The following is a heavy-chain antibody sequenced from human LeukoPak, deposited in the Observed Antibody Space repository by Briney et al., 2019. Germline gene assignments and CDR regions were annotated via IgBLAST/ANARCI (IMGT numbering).Heavy chain of an antibody. CDR2: ISWNSGSI. CDR3: AKDTRAGHSSSWYYFDY. V-gene: IGHV3-9*01. D-gene: IGHD6-13*01. Sequence: GRSLRLSCAASGFTFDDYAMHWVRQAPGKGLEWVSGISWNSGSIGYADSVKGRFTISRDSAKNSLYLQMNSLRAEDTALYYCAKDTRAGHSSSWYYFDYWGQGTLVTVSS. CDR1: GFTFDDYA. J-gene: IGHJ4*02.